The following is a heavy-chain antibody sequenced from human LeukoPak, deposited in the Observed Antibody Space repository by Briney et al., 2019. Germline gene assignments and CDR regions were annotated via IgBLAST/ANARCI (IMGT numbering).Heavy chain of an antibody. CDR3: ARTNAVAGPYYYYYMDV. D-gene: IGHD6-19*01. V-gene: IGHV7-4-1*02. CDR2: INTNTGNP. J-gene: IGHJ6*03. Sequence: ASVKVSCKASGYTFTSYAMNWVRQAPGQGLEWMGWINTNTGNPTYAQGFTGRFVFSLDTSVSTAYLQISSLKAEDTAVYYCARTNAVAGPYYYYYMDVWGKGTTVTVSS. CDR1: GYTFTSYA.